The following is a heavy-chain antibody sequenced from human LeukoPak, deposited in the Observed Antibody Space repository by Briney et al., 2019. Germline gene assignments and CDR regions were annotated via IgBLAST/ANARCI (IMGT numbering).Heavy chain of an antibody. J-gene: IGHJ4*02. D-gene: IGHD1-26*01. CDR3: AKERRELRGYYFDY. V-gene: IGHV3-74*01. Sequence: QTGGSLRLSCAASGFIFSSYWMHWVRQAPGKGLVWVSRIKSDGTTTSYADSVKGRFTISRDNSKNTLYLQMNSLRAEDTAVYYCAKERRELRGYYFDYWGQGTLVTVSP. CDR2: IKSDGTTT. CDR1: GFIFSSYW.